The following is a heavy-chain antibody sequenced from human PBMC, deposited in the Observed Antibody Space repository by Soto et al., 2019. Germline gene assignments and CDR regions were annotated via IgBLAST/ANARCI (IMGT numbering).Heavy chain of an antibody. CDR2: MNPGSGDT. Sequence: ASVKVSCKSSGYSFTNNDVSWVRQATGQGLEWMGWMNPGSGDTGYAQKFQGRVTMTRDISIATAYMELSSLRSDDTAIYYCARMATFGSLNWFDPWGQGTLVTVS. CDR3: ARMATFGSLNWFDP. D-gene: IGHD3-16*01. CDR1: GYSFTNND. V-gene: IGHV1-8*01. J-gene: IGHJ5*02.